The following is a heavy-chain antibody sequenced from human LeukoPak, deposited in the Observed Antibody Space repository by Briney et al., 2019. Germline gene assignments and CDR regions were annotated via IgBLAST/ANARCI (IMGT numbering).Heavy chain of an antibody. CDR1: GFTFSSYG. J-gene: IGHJ4*02. V-gene: IGHV3-30*02. CDR3: ARGGGSSWSKSTPDY. Sequence: GGSLRLSCAASGFTFSSYGMHWVRQAPGKGLEWVAFIRYDGSNKYYADSVKGRFTISRDNSKNTLYLQMNSLRAEDTAVYYCARGGGSSWSKSTPDYWGQGTLVTVSS. CDR2: IRYDGSNK. D-gene: IGHD6-13*01.